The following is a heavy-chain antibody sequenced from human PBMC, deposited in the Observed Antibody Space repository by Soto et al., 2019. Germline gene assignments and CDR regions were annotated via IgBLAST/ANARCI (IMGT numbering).Heavy chain of an antibody. Sequence: QVQLVESGGGVVQPGRSLRLSCAASGFTFSSYAMHWVRQAPGKGLEWVAVISYDGSNKYYADSVKGRFTISRDNSKNTLYLQMNSLRAEDTAVYYCARGRVVRGSNDYDGMDVW. CDR1: GFTFSSYA. J-gene: IGHJ6*01. CDR3: ARGRVVRGSNDYDGMDV. CDR2: ISYDGSNK. D-gene: IGHD3-10*01. V-gene: IGHV3-30-3*01.